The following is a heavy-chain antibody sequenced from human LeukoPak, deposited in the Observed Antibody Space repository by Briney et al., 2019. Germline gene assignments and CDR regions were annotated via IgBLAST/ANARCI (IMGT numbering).Heavy chain of an antibody. J-gene: IGHJ4*02. CDR2: ISSNGGST. CDR3: VKDSSSGSYFDY. D-gene: IGHD3-10*01. Sequence: QSGGSLRLSCLASGFTFSNHAMHWVRQAPGKGLGYVSAISSNGGSTYYADSVKGRFTISRDNSRNTLHLQMSSLRVEDTAVYYCVKDSSSGSYFDYWGQGTLVTVSS. CDR1: GFTFSNHA. V-gene: IGHV3-64D*06.